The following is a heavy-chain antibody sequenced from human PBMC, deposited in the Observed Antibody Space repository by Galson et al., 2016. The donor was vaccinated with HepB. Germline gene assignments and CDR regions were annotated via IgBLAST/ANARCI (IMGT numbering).Heavy chain of an antibody. CDR1: GGSISNDNW. Sequence: SETLSLTCTVSGGSISNDNWWSWVRQSPGKGLEWIGEIYRSGSTHYNPSLKSRATISVDKSNNRFSLRLNSVSAADTAIYFCASNGWYCLDYWGHGTLVTDSS. J-gene: IGHJ4*01. CDR3: ASNGWYCLDY. D-gene: IGHD6-19*01. V-gene: IGHV4-4*02. CDR2: IYRSGST.